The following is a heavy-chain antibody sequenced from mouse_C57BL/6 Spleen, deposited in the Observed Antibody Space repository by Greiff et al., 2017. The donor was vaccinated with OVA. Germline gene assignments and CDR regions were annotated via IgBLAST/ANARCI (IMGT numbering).Heavy chain of an antibody. J-gene: IGHJ1*03. D-gene: IGHD1-1*01. CDR2: IDPETGGT. Sequence: VKLMESGAELVRPGASVTLSCKASGYTFTDYEMHWVKQTPVHGLEWIGAIDPETGGTAYNQKFKGKAILTADKSSSTAYMELRSLTSEDSAVYYCTRKDYYYGSSGVWGTGTTVTVSS. CDR1: GYTFTDYE. CDR3: TRKDYYYGSSGV. V-gene: IGHV1-15*01.